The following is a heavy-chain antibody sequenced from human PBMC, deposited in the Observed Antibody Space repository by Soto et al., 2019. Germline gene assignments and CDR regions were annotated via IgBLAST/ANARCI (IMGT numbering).Heavy chain of an antibody. D-gene: IGHD1-7*01. J-gene: IGHJ1*01. CDR3: ARETGENWTYEAH. Sequence: SCKASGGTFSSYAISWIRQPAGKGLEWIGRITINGNTQKNPSFKSRVTMSIDTSRNHFSLNLQSATAADTALYYCARETGENWTYEAHWGPGTLVTVSS. CDR2: ITINGNT. V-gene: IGHV4-4*07. CDR1: GGTFSSYA.